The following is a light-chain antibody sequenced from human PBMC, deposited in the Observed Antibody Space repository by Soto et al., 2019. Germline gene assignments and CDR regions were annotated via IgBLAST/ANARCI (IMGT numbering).Light chain of an antibody. CDR2: DAS. CDR1: QSLNSV. V-gene: IGKV1-5*01. CDR3: QQYSSSSEWT. J-gene: IGKJ1*01. Sequence: DIQMTQSPSTLSATVGDRVTITCRASQSLNSVLAWYQQKPGRAPKLLIYDASSLESGVPSRFSGSGSGTEFTLTISSLQPDDFATYYCQQYSSSSEWTFGQGTKVDIK.